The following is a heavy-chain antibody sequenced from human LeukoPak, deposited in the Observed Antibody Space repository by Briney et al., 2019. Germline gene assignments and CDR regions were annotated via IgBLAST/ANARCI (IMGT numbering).Heavy chain of an antibody. V-gene: IGHV4-4*09. J-gene: IGHJ4*02. CDR2: IHASGPT. D-gene: IGHD6-6*01. CDR1: GGSISTYY. CDR3: ARHDAGIAARPFDN. Sequence: PSETLSLTCTVSGGSISTYYWSWIRRPPGKGLEWIAYIHASGPTNYNPSLKSRITISVDTSKNQFSLELSSVTAADTAVYYCARHDAGIAARPFDNWGQGTLVTVSS.